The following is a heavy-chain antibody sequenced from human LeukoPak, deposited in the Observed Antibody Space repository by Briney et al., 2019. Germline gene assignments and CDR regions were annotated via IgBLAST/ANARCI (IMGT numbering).Heavy chain of an antibody. D-gene: IGHD1-26*01. CDR1: GGSISSGSYY. V-gene: IGHV4-61*02. J-gene: IGHJ5*01. CDR3: ARVPVNIWENWFDF. CDR2: IYTSGST. Sequence: SQTLSLTCTVSGGSISSGSYYWSWIRQPAGKGLEWIGRIYTSGSTNYNPSLKSRVTMSVDTSKNQFSLKLSSVTAADTAVYYCARVPVNIWENWFDFWGQGTLVTVPS.